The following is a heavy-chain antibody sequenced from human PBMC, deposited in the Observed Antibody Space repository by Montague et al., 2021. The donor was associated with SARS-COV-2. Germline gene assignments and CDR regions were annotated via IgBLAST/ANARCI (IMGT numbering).Heavy chain of an antibody. CDR1: GESIDRDTYY. CDR3: AGPGSVSGWFYFDD. Sequence: SETLSLTCIVSGESIDRDTYYWGWIRQSPGKGLEWIGSLSSSGSTYYNPSLRSRVTISMDTSKNHFSLKVNSVTATATAVYFCAGPGSVSGWFYFDDWGQGTLVSVSS. CDR2: LSSSGST. D-gene: IGHD6-19*01. J-gene: IGHJ4*02. V-gene: IGHV4-39*02.